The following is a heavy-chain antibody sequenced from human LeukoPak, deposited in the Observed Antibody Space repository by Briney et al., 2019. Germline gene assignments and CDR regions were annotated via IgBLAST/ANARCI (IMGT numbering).Heavy chain of an antibody. J-gene: IGHJ4*02. V-gene: IGHV3-11*03. Sequence: PGGSLRLSCAASGFTFSDFYMSWVRQAPGKGLEWLSYISSSSSNANYADSVKGRFTISRDNAKNSLYLQLNSLRAEDTAVYYCARRSVAGTWDFDYWGQGTLVTASS. CDR1: GFTFSDFY. D-gene: IGHD6-19*01. CDR2: ISSSSSNA. CDR3: ARRSVAGTWDFDY.